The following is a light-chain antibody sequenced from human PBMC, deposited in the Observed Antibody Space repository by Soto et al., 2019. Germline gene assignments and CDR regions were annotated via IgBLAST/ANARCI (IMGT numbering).Light chain of an antibody. CDR1: QSVSSS. J-gene: IGKJ2*01. CDR2: GAS. V-gene: IGKV3-15*01. CDR3: QRHYSWRYT. Sequence: ETVMTQSPATLSVSPGERVTLSCRASQSVSSSLAWYQQKPGQAPRLLIYGASTRATGIPARFSGRGSGTEFTLTISTLQSEDFAVYYCQRHYSWRYTFGQGTKLEIK.